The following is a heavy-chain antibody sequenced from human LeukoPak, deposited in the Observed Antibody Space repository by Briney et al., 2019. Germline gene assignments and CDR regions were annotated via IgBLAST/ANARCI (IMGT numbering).Heavy chain of an antibody. V-gene: IGHV1-46*01. Sequence: ASVKVSCKASGYTFTSYYTHWVRQAPGQGLEWMGIINPSGGSTSYAQKFQGRVTMTRDTSTSTVYMELSSLRSEDTAVYYCARDGGSDAFDIWGQGTMVTVSS. CDR1: GYTFTSYY. J-gene: IGHJ3*02. CDR3: ARDGGSDAFDI. CDR2: INPSGGST.